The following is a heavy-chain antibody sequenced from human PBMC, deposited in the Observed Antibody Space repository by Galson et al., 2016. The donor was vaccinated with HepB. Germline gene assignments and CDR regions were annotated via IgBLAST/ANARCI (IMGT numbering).Heavy chain of an antibody. CDR1: GLPVNINY. CDR3: VRYTSVWRSFDY. CDR2: IYKSGDT. Sequence: LRLSCAVSGLPVNINYMSWVRQAPGKGLEWIGYIYKSGDTPYSPSLKNRVTMSLDTSKNQFSLRLSSVTAVDTAVYFCVRYTSVWRSFDYWGQGTLVTVSS. J-gene: IGHJ4*02. D-gene: IGHD6-19*01. V-gene: IGHV4-28*01.